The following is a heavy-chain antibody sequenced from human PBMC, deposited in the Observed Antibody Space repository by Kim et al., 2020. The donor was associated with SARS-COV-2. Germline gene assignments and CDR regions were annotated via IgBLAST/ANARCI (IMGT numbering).Heavy chain of an antibody. J-gene: IGHJ6*02. Sequence: FQGRVTMTRDTSTSTVYMELSSLRSEDTAVYYCARDRSIVVVDPLYGMDVWGQGTTVTVSS. CDR3: ARDRSIVVVDPLYGMDV. V-gene: IGHV1-46*01. D-gene: IGHD2-2*01.